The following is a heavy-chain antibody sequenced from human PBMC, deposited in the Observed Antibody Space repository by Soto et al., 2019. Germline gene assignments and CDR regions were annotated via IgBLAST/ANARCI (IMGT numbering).Heavy chain of an antibody. Sequence: HGGSPGIGCAASGLTVSSNCMSWVRQAPGKGLEWMSVIYSGGSTYYADSVKGRFTISRDNSKNTLYLQMNSLRAEDTAVYYCARERVYSGSPLGLSFDLWGRGTLVTVSS. J-gene: IGHJ2*01. CDR1: GLTVSSNC. CDR3: ARERVYSGSPLGLSFDL. V-gene: IGHV3-53*01. D-gene: IGHD1-26*01. CDR2: IYSGGST.